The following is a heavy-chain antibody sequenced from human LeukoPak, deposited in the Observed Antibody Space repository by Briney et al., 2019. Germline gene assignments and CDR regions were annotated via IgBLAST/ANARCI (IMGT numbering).Heavy chain of an antibody. J-gene: IGHJ6*03. CDR1: GGSISSYY. CDR3: ARGARGYSYGYYYYMDV. Sequence: PSETLSLTCTVSGGSISSYYWSWIRQPPGEGLEWIGYIYYSGSTNYNPSLESRVTISVDTSKNQFSLKLSSVTAADTAVYYCARGARGYSYGYYYYMDVRGKGTTVTVSS. V-gene: IGHV4-59*01. D-gene: IGHD5-18*01. CDR2: IYYSGST.